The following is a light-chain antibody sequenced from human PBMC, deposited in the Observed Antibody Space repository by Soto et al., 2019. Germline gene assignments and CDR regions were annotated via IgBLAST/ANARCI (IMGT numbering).Light chain of an antibody. J-gene: IGLJ1*01. CDR3: QSYDSSLSGYV. Sequence: QAVVTQPPSVSGAPGQRVTISCTGSSSNIGAGYDVHWYQQLPGTAPKLLIYGNSNRPSGVPDRFSASKSGTSASLAITGLQAEDEADYHCQSYDSSLSGYVFGTGTKLTVL. CDR1: SSNIGAGYD. V-gene: IGLV1-40*01. CDR2: GNS.